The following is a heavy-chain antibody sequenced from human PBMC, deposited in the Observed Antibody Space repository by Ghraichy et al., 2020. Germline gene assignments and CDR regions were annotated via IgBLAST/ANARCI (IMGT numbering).Heavy chain of an antibody. Sequence: SQTLSLTCAISGDSVSSNRAAWNWIRQSPSRGLEWLGRTYYRSKWYNDYAVSVKSRITINPDTSKNQISLQLNSVTPEDTAVYYCARGGTRFEWLLTLYGMDVWGQGTTVTVSS. D-gene: IGHD5-12*01. V-gene: IGHV6-1*01. CDR1: GDSVSSNRAA. J-gene: IGHJ6*02. CDR2: TYYRSKWYN. CDR3: ARGGTRFEWLLTLYGMDV.